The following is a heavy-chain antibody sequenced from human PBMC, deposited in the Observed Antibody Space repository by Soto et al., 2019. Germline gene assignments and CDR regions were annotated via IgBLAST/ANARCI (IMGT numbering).Heavy chain of an antibody. J-gene: IGHJ4*02. Sequence: QVQLVQSGAEVKKPGSSEKVSCKASGGIFSTYAISWLRQAPGQGLEWMGGIIPLFGTPNYAQRFQGRVTITADESTSTAYMELSRLRSEDTAVYYCARDRDDYGSGNYYNHIDFWGQGTLVTVSS. CDR2: IIPLFGTP. V-gene: IGHV1-69*01. CDR3: ARDRDDYGSGNYYNHIDF. D-gene: IGHD3-10*01. CDR1: GGIFSTYA.